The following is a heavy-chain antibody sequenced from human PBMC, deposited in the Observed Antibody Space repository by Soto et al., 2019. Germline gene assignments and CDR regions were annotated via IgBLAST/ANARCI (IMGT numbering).Heavy chain of an antibody. J-gene: IGHJ3*02. Sequence: EVQLVESGGGLVKPGGSLRLSCAGSGFSFSSYSMNWVRLAPGKGLEWVSSISSRSGYIYYADSIRGRFTISRDNAKNSLYLQMSSLRAEDTAVYYCANGTGDFLRSEGFDIWGQGTMVTVSS. CDR1: GFSFSSYS. CDR3: ANGTGDFLRSEGFDI. CDR2: ISSRSGYI. V-gene: IGHV3-21*06. D-gene: IGHD4-17*01.